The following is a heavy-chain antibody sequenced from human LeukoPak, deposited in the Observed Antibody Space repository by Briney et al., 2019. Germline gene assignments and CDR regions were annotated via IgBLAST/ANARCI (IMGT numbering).Heavy chain of an antibody. J-gene: IGHJ4*02. D-gene: IGHD2-2*03. CDR2: ISSSGSTI. V-gene: IGHV3-48*03. CDR1: GFTFSSYE. Sequence: PGGSLRLSCAASGFTFSSYEMNWVRQAPGKGLEWVSYISSSGSTIYYADSVKGRFTISRDNAKNSLYLQMNSLRAEDTAVYYCARSVGYCSSTSCYFDYLGQGTLVTVSS. CDR3: ARSVGYCSSTSCYFDY.